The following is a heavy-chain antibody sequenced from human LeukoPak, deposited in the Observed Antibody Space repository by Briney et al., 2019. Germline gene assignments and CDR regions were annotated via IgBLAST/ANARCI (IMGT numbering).Heavy chain of an antibody. CDR1: GFTFSNYG. J-gene: IGHJ4*02. V-gene: IGHV3-33*01. CDR2: IYYDGSNK. D-gene: IGHD3-22*01. CDR3: ARDADTSSHYSFYDY. Sequence: GSLRLSCAASGFTFSNYGMHWVRQAPGKGLEWVALIYYDGSNKYSADSVKGRFTISRDNSQNTVFLQMNSLRAEDTAVYYCARDADTSSHYSFYDYWGQGTLVTVSS.